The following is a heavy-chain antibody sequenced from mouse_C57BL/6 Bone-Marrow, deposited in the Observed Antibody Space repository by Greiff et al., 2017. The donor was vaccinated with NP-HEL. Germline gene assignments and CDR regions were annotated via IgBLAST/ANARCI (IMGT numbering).Heavy chain of an antibody. J-gene: IGHJ1*03. V-gene: IGHV1-22*01. Sequence: VQLKESGPELVKPGASVKMSCKASGYTFTDYNMHWVKQRHGKSLEWIGYINPNNGGTSYNQKFKGKATLNVNKSSSTAYMDLRSLTSDESAVYYCARRRGNWVWYFDVCGTGTTVTVSS. CDR3: ARRRGNWVWYFDV. CDR1: GYTFTDYN. D-gene: IGHD4-1*01. CDR2: INPNNGGT.